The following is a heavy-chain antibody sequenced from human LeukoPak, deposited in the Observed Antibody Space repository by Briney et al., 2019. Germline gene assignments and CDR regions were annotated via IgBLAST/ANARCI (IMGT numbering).Heavy chain of an antibody. J-gene: IGHJ4*02. CDR3: ARDKAITFGYSGYAHLPERGFYFDY. CDR1: GFTFSSYG. D-gene: IGHD5-12*01. Sequence: WGSLRLSCAASGFTFSSYGMHWVRQAPGKGLGWVSFISYGGCNIYYAGSVKGRFTISRDNAKNSLYLQMNSLRAEDTAVYYCARDKAITFGYSGYAHLPERGFYFDYWGQGTLVTVSS. CDR2: ISYGGCNI. V-gene: IGHV3-21*01.